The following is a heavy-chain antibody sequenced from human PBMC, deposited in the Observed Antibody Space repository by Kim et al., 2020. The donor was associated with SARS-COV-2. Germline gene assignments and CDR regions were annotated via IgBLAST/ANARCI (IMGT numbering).Heavy chain of an antibody. J-gene: IGHJ6*02. V-gene: IGHV3-23*01. CDR3: VKASNLEPSLYGMDV. CDR2: ISARGGAR. D-gene: IGHD3-10*01. CDR1: GFTFNKFG. Sequence: GGSLRLSCSAFGFTFNKFGMSWVRQAPGKGLEWVSSISARGGARYYADSVKGRCSISRDNSMNTVSLQINSLRAEDTAKYYCVKASNLEPSLYGMDVWG.